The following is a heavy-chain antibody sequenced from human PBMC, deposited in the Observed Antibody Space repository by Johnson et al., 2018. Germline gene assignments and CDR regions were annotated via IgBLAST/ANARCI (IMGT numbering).Heavy chain of an antibody. D-gene: IGHD1-26*01. CDR1: GFTFDDYA. Sequence: VQLVQSGGVVVQPGGSLRLSCAASGFTFDDYAMHWVRQAPGKGLEWVALISWDGGSTYYADSVKGRFTISRDNSKNSLYLQMNSLRAEDTALYYCAKDKVRDSGRHYDGSITQGYFQNWGQGTLVTVSS. V-gene: IGHV3-43D*03. CDR3: AKDKVRDSGRHYDGSITQGYFQN. J-gene: IGHJ1*01. CDR2: ISWDGGST.